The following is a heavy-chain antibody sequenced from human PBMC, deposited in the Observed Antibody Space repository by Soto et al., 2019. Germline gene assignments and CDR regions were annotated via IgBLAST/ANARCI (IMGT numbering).Heavy chain of an antibody. CDR3: AASIFYYGMDV. V-gene: IGHV5-51*01. CDR2: SYPGDSAA. CDR1: GYTFTNYW. Sequence: GESLKISCKGSGYTFTNYWIGWVRQMLGKGLESMGISYPGDSAAKYNPSFQGQVTISADKSITTPYLRWTTLKASAPAIYYGAASIFYYGMDVWGQGTTVTVS. J-gene: IGHJ6*02.